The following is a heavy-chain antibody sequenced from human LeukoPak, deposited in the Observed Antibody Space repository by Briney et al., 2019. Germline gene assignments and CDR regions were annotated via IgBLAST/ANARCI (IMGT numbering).Heavy chain of an antibody. CDR1: GGSFSGYY. D-gene: IGHD2-21*02. CDR2: INHSGST. Sequence: SETLSLTCAVYGGSFSGYYWSWTRQPPGKGLEWIGEINHSGSTNYNPSLKSRVTISVDTSKNQFSLKLSSVTAADTAVYYCARIDCGGDCYLTSFDYWGQGTLVTVSS. CDR3: ARIDCGGDCYLTSFDY. J-gene: IGHJ4*02. V-gene: IGHV4-34*01.